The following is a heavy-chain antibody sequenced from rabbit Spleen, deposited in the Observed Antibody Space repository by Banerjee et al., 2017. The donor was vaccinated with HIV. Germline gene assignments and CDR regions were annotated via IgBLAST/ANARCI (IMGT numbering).Heavy chain of an antibody. CDR3: VRDQAGHADYGPYYLNL. CDR1: GFDFTDYG. J-gene: IGHJ4*01. CDR2: IEPIFGNT. D-gene: IGHD2-1*01. V-gene: IGHV1S7*01. Sequence: QSLEESGGGLVQPGGSLKLSCKASGFDFTDYGVSWVRQAPGKGLEWIGYIEPIFGNTYYANWVNGRFTISSHNAQNTLYLQLSSLTAADTATYFCVRDQAGHADYGPYYLNLWGPGTLVTVS.